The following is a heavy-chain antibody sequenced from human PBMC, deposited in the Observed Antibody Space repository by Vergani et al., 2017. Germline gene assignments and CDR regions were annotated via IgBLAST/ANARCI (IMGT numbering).Heavy chain of an antibody. CDR3: AKEEGDDYGDYAGMDV. V-gene: IGHV3-48*03. Sequence: EVQLVESGGGLVQPGGSQRLSCAASGFTFSSYEMNWVRQAPGKGLEWVSYISSSGSTIYYADSVKGRFTISRDNAKNSLYLQMNSLRAEDTAVYYCAKEEGDDYGDYAGMDVWGQGTTVTVSS. J-gene: IGHJ6*02. D-gene: IGHD4-17*01. CDR2: ISSSGSTI. CDR1: GFTFSSYE.